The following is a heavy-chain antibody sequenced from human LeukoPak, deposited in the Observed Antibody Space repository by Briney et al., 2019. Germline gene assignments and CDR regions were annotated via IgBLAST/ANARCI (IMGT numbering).Heavy chain of an antibody. CDR1: GGSFSGYY. D-gene: IGHD5-24*01. V-gene: IGHV4-34*01. J-gene: IGHJ4*02. CDR2: INQSGST. Sequence: PSETLSLTCAVYGGSFSGYYWSWIRQPPGKGLEWIGEINQSGSTNYNPSLKSRVTISVDTSKNQFSLKLSSVTAADTAVYYCAISRDGYNNFDYWGQGTLVTVPS. CDR3: AISRDGYNNFDY.